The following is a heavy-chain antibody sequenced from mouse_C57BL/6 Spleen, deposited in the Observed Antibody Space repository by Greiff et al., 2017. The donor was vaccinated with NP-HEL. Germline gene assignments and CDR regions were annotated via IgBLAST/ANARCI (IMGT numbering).Heavy chain of an antibody. J-gene: IGHJ2*01. CDR3: ARRRDYYGSSYGYGC. D-gene: IGHD1-1*01. V-gene: IGHV1-55*01. CDR1: GYTFTSYW. CDR2: IYPGSGST. Sequence: QVQLQQPGAELVKPGASVKMSCKASGYTFTSYWITWVKQRPGQGLEWIGDIYPGSGSTNYNEKFKSKATLTVDTSSSTAYMQLSSLTSEDSAVYYCARRRDYYGSSYGYGCWGQGTTLTVYS.